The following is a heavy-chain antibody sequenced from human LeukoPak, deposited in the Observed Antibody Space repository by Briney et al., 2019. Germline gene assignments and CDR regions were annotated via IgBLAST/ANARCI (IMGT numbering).Heavy chain of an antibody. Sequence: ASVKVSCKASGYTFTGYYMHWVRQAPGQGLEWMGWINPNSGGTNYAQKFQGWVTMTRDTSISTAYMEQSRLRSDDTAVYYCARLDWAAALDYWGQGTLVTVSS. CDR1: GYTFTGYY. J-gene: IGHJ4*02. CDR2: INPNSGGT. CDR3: ARLDWAAALDY. D-gene: IGHD6-13*01. V-gene: IGHV1-2*04.